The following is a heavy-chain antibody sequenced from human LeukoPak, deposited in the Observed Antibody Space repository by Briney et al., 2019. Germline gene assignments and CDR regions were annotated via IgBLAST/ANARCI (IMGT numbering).Heavy chain of an antibody. J-gene: IGHJ5*02. V-gene: IGHV4-59*08. CDR2: IYYSGST. CDR3: ARLSYYGSGSWFDP. D-gene: IGHD3-10*01. Sequence: SETLSLTCTVSGGSISSYYWSWIRQPPGKGLEWIGYIYYSGSTNYNPPLKSRVTISVDTSKNQFSLKLSSVTAADTAVYYCARLSYYGSGSWFDPWGQGTLVTVSS. CDR1: GGSISSYY.